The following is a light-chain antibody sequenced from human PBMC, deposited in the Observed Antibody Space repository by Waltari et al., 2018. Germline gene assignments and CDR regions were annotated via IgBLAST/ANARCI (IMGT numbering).Light chain of an antibody. CDR3: QQYYAIRRA. CDR1: QTVLYSSNNQNY. CDR2: WAS. Sequence: DIVMTQSPDSLAVSLGERATINCRSSQTVLYSSNNQNYLAWYQQRTGQPPKLLIYWASSRDSGLADRFSCGWSGTDFTLTISSLLPEDVAVYYWQQYYAIRRAFGQGTKVEIK. V-gene: IGKV4-1*01. J-gene: IGKJ1*01.